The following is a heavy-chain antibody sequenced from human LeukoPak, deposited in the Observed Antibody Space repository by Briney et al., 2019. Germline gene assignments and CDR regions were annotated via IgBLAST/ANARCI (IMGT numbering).Heavy chain of an antibody. D-gene: IGHD6-13*01. CDR1: GYTFTGYY. CDR2: INPNSGGT. J-gene: IGHJ4*02. V-gene: IGHV1-2*02. Sequence: ASVKVSCKTSGYTFTGYYMHWVRQAPGQGLEWMGWINPNSGGTNYAPKFQGRVTMTRDTSISTDYMELSSLRSDDTAVYYRARLYSSTEVIDSCGQGTLVTVSS. CDR3: ARLYSSTEVIDS.